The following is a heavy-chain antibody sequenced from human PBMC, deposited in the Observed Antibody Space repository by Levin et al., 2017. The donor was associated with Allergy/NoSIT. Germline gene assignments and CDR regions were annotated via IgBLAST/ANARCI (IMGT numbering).Heavy chain of an antibody. D-gene: IGHD1-26*01. J-gene: IGHJ5*02. CDR1: GYTLTELS. Sequence: ASVKVSCKVSGYTLTELSMHWVRQAPGKGLEWMGGFDPEDGETIYAQKFQGRVTMTEDTSTDTAYMELSSLRSEDTAVYYCATGGSYYSWFDPWGQGTLVTVSS. CDR2: FDPEDGET. CDR3: ATGGSYYSWFDP. V-gene: IGHV1-24*01.